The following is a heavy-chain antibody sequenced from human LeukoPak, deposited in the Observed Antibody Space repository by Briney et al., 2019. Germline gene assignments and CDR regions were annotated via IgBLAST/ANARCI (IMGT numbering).Heavy chain of an antibody. J-gene: IGHJ6*02. Sequence: SETLSLTCTVSGGSINSTTYSWDWIRQPPGKGLEWIGSIYYSGSTYYNPSLKSRVTISADTSKNQFSLKLTSVTAADTAVYYCAKDLSYEPTQYYYYYGMDVWGQGTTVTVSS. CDR2: IYYSGST. CDR3: AKDLSYEPTQYYYYYGMDV. V-gene: IGHV4-39*02. D-gene: IGHD5-18*01. CDR1: GGSINSTTYS.